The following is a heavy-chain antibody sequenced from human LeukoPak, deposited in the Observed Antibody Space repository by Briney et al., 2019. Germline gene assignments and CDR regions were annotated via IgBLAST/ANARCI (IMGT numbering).Heavy chain of an antibody. J-gene: IGHJ5*02. CDR2: IYYSGST. Sequence: SETLSLTCTVSGGSISSYYWSWIRQPPGKGLEWIGYIYYSGSTNYNPSLKSRVTISVDTSKNQFSLKLSSVTAADPAVYYCARDSGNWFDPWGQGTLVTVSS. D-gene: IGHD1-26*01. CDR3: ARDSGNWFDP. V-gene: IGHV4-59*01. CDR1: GGSISSYY.